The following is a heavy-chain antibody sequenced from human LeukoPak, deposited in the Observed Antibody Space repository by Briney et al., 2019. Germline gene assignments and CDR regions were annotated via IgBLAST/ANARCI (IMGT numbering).Heavy chain of an antibody. CDR3: ARGGGEIAARPRSYYYYYMDV. D-gene: IGHD6-6*01. CDR1: GYTFTGYY. V-gene: IGHV1-2*02. Sequence: ASVKVSCKASGYTFTGYYMHWVRQAPGQGLEWMGWINPNSGGTNYAQKFPGRVTITTDESTSTAYMELSSLRSEDTAVYYCARGGGEIAARPRSYYYYYMDVWGKGTTVTVSS. CDR2: INPNSGGT. J-gene: IGHJ6*03.